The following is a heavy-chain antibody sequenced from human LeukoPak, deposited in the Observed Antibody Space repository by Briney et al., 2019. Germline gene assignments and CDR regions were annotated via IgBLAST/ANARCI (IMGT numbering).Heavy chain of an antibody. CDR2: IYYSGST. Sequence: SQTLSLTCIVSGGSISSGGYYWSWIRQHPGKGLEWIGYIYYSGSTYYNPSFKSRVTISVDTSKNQFSLKLSSVTAADTAVYYCARADYSNYVSYFDYWGQGTLVTVSS. D-gene: IGHD4-4*01. CDR1: GGSISSGGYY. V-gene: IGHV4-31*03. J-gene: IGHJ4*02. CDR3: ARADYSNYVSYFDY.